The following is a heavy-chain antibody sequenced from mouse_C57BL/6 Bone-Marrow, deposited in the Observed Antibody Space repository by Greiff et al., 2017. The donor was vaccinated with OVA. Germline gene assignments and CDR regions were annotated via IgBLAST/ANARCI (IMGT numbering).Heavy chain of an antibody. D-gene: IGHD1-1*01. V-gene: IGHV5-4*03. CDR1: GFTFSSYA. Sequence: EVKLVESGGGLVKPGGSLKLSCAASGFTFSSYAMSWVSQTPEKRLEWVATISDGGSYTYYPDNVKGRFTISRDNAKNNLYLQMSHLKSEDTAMYYCARGYGSTYYYAMDYWGQGPSVTVSS. CDR2: ISDGGSYT. CDR3: ARGYGSTYYYAMDY. J-gene: IGHJ4*01.